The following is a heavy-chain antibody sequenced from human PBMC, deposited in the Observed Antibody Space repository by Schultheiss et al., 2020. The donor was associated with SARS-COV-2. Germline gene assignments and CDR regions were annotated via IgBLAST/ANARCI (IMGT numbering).Heavy chain of an antibody. V-gene: IGHV4-34*01. D-gene: IGHD5-12*01. J-gene: IGHJ6*03. CDR1: GGSFSGNY. CDR2: INHSGST. Sequence: SETLSLTCAVYGGSFSGNYWSWIRQPPGKGLEWIGEINHSGSTNYNPSLKSRVTISVDTSKNQFSLQLNSVTPEDTAVYYCARDSGYDFDYYYYYMDVWGKGTTVTVSS. CDR3: ARDSGYDFDYYYYYMDV.